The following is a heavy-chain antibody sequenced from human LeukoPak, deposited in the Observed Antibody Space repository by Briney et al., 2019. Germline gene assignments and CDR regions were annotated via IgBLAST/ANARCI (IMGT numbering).Heavy chain of an antibody. CDR2: IGHVAGDI. CDR1: GFTFTDVS. Sequence: GGSLRLSCITSGFTFTDVSMSWVRQAPGKGLEWVAFIGHVAGDIFYGDSVKGRFTISRDNAKGSVYLQMDSLRVDDTAVYFCARDPYTGSMFDYWGHGTLVTVSS. J-gene: IGHJ4*01. V-gene: IGHV3-21*01. D-gene: IGHD1-1*01. CDR3: ARDPYTGSMFDY.